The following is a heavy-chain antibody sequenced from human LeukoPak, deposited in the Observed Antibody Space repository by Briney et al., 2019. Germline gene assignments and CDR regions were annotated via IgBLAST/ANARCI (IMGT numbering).Heavy chain of an antibody. J-gene: IGHJ4*02. CDR1: GYTFSRYW. Sequence: GGSLRLSCAASGYTFSRYWMHWVRQCPGKGLVWVSRINEDGSSTSYAESVRGRFTISRDNAKNTLYLQMNSLRAEDAAVYYCTTDTFGARDSWGQGTLVTVSS. CDR2: INEDGSST. D-gene: IGHD3-10*01. V-gene: IGHV3-74*01. CDR3: TTDTFGARDS.